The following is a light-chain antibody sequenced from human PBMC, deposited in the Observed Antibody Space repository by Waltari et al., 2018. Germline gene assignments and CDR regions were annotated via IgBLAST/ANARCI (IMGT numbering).Light chain of an antibody. CDR3: GTWDSSLSAGV. J-gene: IGLJ3*02. CDR2: DNN. V-gene: IGLV1-51*01. Sequence: QSVFTQPPSVSAAPGQKVTISCPGTSPNLGNNYVSWYQQLPGTAPKLLIYDNNKRPAGIPDRFSGSKSGTSATLGITGLQTGDEADYYCGTWDSSLSAGVFGGGTKLTVL. CDR1: SPNLGNNY.